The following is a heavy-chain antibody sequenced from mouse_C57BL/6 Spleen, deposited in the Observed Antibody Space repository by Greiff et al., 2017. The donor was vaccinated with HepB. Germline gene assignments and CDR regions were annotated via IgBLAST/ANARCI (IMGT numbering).Heavy chain of an antibody. J-gene: IGHJ3*01. Sequence: DVQLVESGGGLVKPGGSLKLSCAASGFTFSDYGMHWVRQAPEKGLEWVAYISSGSSTIYYADTVKGRFTISRDNAKNTLVLQMTSLRSEDTAMYYCARGTPFAYWGQGTLVTVSA. CDR2: ISSGSSTI. D-gene: IGHD2-14*01. CDR1: GFTFSDYG. CDR3: ARGTPFAY. V-gene: IGHV5-17*01.